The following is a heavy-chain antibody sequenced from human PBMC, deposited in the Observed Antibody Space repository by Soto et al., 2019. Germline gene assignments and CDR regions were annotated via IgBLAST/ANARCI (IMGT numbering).Heavy chain of an antibody. Sequence: QVQLVESGGGVVQPGRSLRLSCAASGFTFSSYGMHWVRQAPGKGLEWVAVISYDGSNKYYADSVKGRFTISRDNSKSTLYLQMNSLRAEDTAVYYCAKDLSVTTSFLDYWGQGSMVTVSS. D-gene: IGHD4-17*01. CDR2: ISYDGSNK. V-gene: IGHV3-30*18. CDR1: GFTFSSYG. J-gene: IGHJ4*02. CDR3: AKDLSVTTSFLDY.